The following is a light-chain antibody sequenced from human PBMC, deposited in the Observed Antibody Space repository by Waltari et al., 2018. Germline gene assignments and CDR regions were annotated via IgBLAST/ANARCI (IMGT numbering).Light chain of an antibody. CDR2: DAS. Sequence: EIVLTQSPATLSLSPGEIATISCSASQSISSYLGWYQQKPGQAPRLLIYDASNRATGIPARFSGSGSGTDFTRTISSLEPEDFAVYYCQHRNSWPLTFGGGTKVESK. CDR3: QHRNSWPLT. J-gene: IGKJ4*01. CDR1: QSISSY. V-gene: IGKV3-11*01.